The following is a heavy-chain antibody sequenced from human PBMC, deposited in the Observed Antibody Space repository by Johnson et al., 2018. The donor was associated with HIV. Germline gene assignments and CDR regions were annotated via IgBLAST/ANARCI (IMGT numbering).Heavy chain of an antibody. Sequence: VQLVESGGGLIQPGGSLRLSCAASGFTVSSNYMSWVRQAPGRGLEWVSVIYSGGSIYYPGSVKGRFTISRENAKNSLYLQMNSLRAGDTAVYYCARAIGDGYPGMKAFDIWGQGTMVTVSS. J-gene: IGHJ3*02. D-gene: IGHD5-24*01. CDR3: ARAIGDGYPGMKAFDI. CDR1: GFTVSSNY. CDR2: IYSGGSI. V-gene: IGHV3-53*01.